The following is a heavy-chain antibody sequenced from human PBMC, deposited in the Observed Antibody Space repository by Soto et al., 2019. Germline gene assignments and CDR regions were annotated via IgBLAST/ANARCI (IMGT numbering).Heavy chain of an antibody. Sequence: SETLSLTCTLSGGSVSSGNYYWSWIRQPPGEGLEWIGYFYYTGSINYNPSLKSRVTISIDASKNQFSLRLSSVTAADTAVYYCARSMFYSDGSNYSPFDYWGQGTLVTVS. D-gene: IGHD3-22*01. CDR3: ARSMFYSDGSNYSPFDY. J-gene: IGHJ4*02. V-gene: IGHV4-61*01. CDR1: GGSVSSGNYY. CDR2: FYYTGSI.